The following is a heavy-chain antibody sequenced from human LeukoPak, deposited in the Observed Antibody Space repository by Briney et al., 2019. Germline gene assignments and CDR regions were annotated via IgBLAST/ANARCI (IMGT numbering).Heavy chain of an antibody. CDR3: ARELETVTKRDWFDP. CDR1: GGSISSGDYF. Sequence: SETLSLTCTVSGGSISSGDYFWSWIRQPPGKGLEWIGHIYRSGSTYYNPSLNSRVTISVDRSKNQSSLKLSSVTAADTAVYYCARELETVTKRDWFDPWGQGTLVTVSS. D-gene: IGHD4-17*01. CDR2: IYRSGST. J-gene: IGHJ5*02. V-gene: IGHV4-30-2*01.